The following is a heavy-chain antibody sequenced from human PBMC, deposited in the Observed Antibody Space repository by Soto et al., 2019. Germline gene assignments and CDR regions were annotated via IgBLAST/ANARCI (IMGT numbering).Heavy chain of an antibody. D-gene: IGHD5-18*01. Sequence: GESLKISCKGSGYSFTSYWNGWVRQMPGKGPEWMGIIYPGDSDTRYSPSFQGQVTISADKSISTAYLQWSRLKASDTAMYYCARHGNTAMVILSAFNIWGQGKMVTV. V-gene: IGHV5-51*01. CDR1: GYSFTSYW. CDR2: IYPGDSDT. CDR3: ARHGNTAMVILSAFNI. J-gene: IGHJ3*02.